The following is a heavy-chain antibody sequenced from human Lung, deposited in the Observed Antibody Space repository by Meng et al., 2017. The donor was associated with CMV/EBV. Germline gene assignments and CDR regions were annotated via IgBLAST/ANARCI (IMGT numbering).Heavy chain of an antibody. D-gene: IGHD3-16*01. V-gene: IGHV3-30*04. CDR3: TRSPLGGESED. J-gene: IGHJ1*01. CDR1: GFTFSDFS. CDR2: ISYHGKNE. Sequence: GESLKISCAASGFTFSDFSMHWVRQAPGKGLEWVALISYHGKNEYYADSVKGRFTISRDYSKNTVYLQMSSLRPEDTAVYYCTRSPLGGESEDWGQGKVVNVSS.